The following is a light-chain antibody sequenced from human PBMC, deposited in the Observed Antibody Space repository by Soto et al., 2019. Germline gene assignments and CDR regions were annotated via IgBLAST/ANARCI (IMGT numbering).Light chain of an antibody. CDR3: QQGHTLPYT. Sequence: DIQMTQSPSSLSSSIGDRVTITCRASQNIRNYLNWYQQKPGQAPHLLIYASSSLRGGVSSRFRGSGSGTEFTLTISSLQPEDFATYYCQQGHTLPYTFGQGTNLGI. J-gene: IGKJ2*01. CDR1: QNIRNY. V-gene: IGKV1-39*01. CDR2: ASS.